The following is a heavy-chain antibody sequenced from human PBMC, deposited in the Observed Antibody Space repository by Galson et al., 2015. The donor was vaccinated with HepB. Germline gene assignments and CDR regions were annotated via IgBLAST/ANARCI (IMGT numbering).Heavy chain of an antibody. CDR1: GFTFTSSA. Sequence: SVKVSCTASGFTFTSSAMQWVRQARGQRLEWIGWIVVGSGNTNYAQKFQERVTITRDMSTSTAYMELSSLRSEDTAVYYCAAAYYDSSGYYFSLNDAFDIWGQGTMVTVSS. J-gene: IGHJ3*02. CDR2: IVVGSGNT. CDR3: AAAYYDSSGYYFSLNDAFDI. D-gene: IGHD3-22*01. V-gene: IGHV1-58*02.